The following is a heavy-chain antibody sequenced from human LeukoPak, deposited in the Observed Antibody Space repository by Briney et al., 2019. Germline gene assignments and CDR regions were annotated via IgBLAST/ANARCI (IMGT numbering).Heavy chain of an antibody. CDR2: INHSGST. CDR1: GGSFSGYY. Sequence: PSETLSLTCAVYGGSFSGYYWSWIRQPPGKGLEWIGEINHSGSTNYNPSPKSRVTISVDTSKNQFSLKLSSVTAADTAVYYCARGRRGSSGYYKPDYWGQGTLVTVSS. CDR3: ARGRRGSSGYYKPDY. V-gene: IGHV4-34*01. D-gene: IGHD3-22*01. J-gene: IGHJ4*02.